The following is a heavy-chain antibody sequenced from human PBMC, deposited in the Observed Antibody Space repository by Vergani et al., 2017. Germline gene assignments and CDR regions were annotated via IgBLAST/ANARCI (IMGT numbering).Heavy chain of an antibody. J-gene: IGHJ4*02. D-gene: IGHD3-16*01. CDR2: ISYDGSNK. Sequence: VQLVESGGGVVQPGRSLRLSCAASGFTFSSYGMHWVRQAPGKGLEWVAVISYDGSNKYYADSVKGRFTISRDNSKNTLYLQMNSLRAEDTAVYYCARDNVAFGVRASRWGQGTLVTVSS. CDR3: ARDNVAFGVRASR. CDR1: GFTFSSYG. V-gene: IGHV3-30*03.